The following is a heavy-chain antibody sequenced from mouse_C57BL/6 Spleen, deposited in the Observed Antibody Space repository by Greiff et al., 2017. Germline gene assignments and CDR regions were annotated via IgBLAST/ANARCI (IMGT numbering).Heavy chain of an antibody. Sequence: VQLQQSGAELVKPGASVKLSCKASGYTFTSYWMHWVKQRPGQGLEWIGMIHPNSGSTNYNEKFKSKATLTVDKSSSTAYMQLSSLTSEDSAVYYCARAYDPYYARDYWGQGTSVTVSS. V-gene: IGHV1-64*01. D-gene: IGHD2-3*01. CDR1: GYTFTSYW. CDR2: IHPNSGST. J-gene: IGHJ4*01. CDR3: ARAYDPYYARDY.